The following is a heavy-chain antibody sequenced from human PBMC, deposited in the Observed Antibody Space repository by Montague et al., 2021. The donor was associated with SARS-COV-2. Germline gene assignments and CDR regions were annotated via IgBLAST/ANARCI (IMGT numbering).Heavy chain of an antibody. CDR2: IYYSGST. D-gene: IGHD6-13*01. J-gene: IGHJ6*02. CDR3: ARVGRQQLVRLSGMDV. Sequence: ETLSLTCTVSGGSISSSSYYWGWIRQPPGKGLEWIGSIYYSGSTYYNPSLKSRVTISVDTSKNQFTLKLSSVTAADTAVYYCARVGRQQLVRLSGMDVWGQGTTVTVSS. CDR1: GGSISSSSYY. V-gene: IGHV4-39*06.